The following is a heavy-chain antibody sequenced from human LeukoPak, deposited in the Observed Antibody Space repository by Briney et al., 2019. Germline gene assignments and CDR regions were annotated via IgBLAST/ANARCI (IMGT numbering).Heavy chain of an antibody. CDR3: ARAVMMVRGVIIGGYWFDP. Sequence: SETLSLTCTVSGGSVSSGNYYWTWIRQPPGEGLEWIGYIFYTGSTNYNPSLKSRVTISVDTTKNQFSLKLNSVTAADTAVYYCARAVMMVRGVIIGGYWFDPWGQGTLVTVSS. CDR2: IFYTGST. CDR1: GGSVSSGNYY. V-gene: IGHV4-61*01. J-gene: IGHJ5*02. D-gene: IGHD3-10*01.